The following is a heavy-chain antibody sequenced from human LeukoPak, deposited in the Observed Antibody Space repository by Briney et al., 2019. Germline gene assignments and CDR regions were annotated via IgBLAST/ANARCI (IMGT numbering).Heavy chain of an antibody. Sequence: PGGSLRLSCAASGFTFSSYGMHWVRQAPGKGLEWVAFIRYDGSNKYYADSVKGRFTISRDNSKNTLYLQMNSLRAEDTAVHYCAKVRTSYAQDAFDIWGQGTMVTVSS. J-gene: IGHJ3*02. V-gene: IGHV3-30*02. D-gene: IGHD1-26*01. CDR3: AKVRTSYAQDAFDI. CDR2: IRYDGSNK. CDR1: GFTFSSYG.